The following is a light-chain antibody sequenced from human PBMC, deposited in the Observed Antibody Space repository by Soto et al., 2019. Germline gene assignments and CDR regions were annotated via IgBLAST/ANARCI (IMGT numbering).Light chain of an antibody. V-gene: IGKV3-11*01. CDR1: QSVNSY. Sequence: EIVLTQSPATLSLSPGERATLSCRASQSVNSYLAWYQQKPGQAPRLLIYDASNRATGITARFSASGSGTDFTLTISSLEPEDFAVYYCQQRSNWPPSTFGQGTKLEIK. CDR3: QQRSNWPPST. CDR2: DAS. J-gene: IGKJ2*01.